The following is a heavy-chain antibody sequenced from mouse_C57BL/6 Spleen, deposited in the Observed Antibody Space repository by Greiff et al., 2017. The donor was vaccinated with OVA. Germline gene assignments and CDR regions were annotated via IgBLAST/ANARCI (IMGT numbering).Heavy chain of an antibody. CDR2: INPYNGGT. J-gene: IGHJ1*03. Sequence: VQLKESGPVLVKPGASVKMSCKASGYTFTDYYMNWVKQSHGKSLEWIGVINPYNGGTSYNQKFKGKATLTVAKSSCTAYMELNSLTSEDSAIYYCAGDTTVVATDWYFDVWGTGTTVTVSS. D-gene: IGHD1-1*01. V-gene: IGHV1-19*01. CDR3: AGDTTVVATDWYFDV. CDR1: GYTFTDYY.